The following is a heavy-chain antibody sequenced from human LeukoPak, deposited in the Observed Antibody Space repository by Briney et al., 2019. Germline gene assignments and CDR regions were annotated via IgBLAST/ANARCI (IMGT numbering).Heavy chain of an antibody. D-gene: IGHD1-1*01. CDR2: INPNSGGT. Sequence: ASVKVSFKASGYTFTGYYMHWVRQAPAQGLEWMGWINPNSGGTNYAQKFQGRVTMTRDTTISTAYMELSRLRPDDTAVYYCARGRRVAMENYWGQGTPVTVSS. CDR1: GYTFTGYY. CDR3: ARGRRVAMENY. J-gene: IGHJ4*02. V-gene: IGHV1-2*02.